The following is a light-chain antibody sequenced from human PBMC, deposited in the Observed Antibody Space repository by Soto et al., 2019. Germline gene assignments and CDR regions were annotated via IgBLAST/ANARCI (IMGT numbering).Light chain of an antibody. Sequence: QSALTQPASVSGSPGQSITISCTGTSSDGGGYKYVSWYQQDPGKAPKLLIYEVSNRPSGVSNRFSGSKSGNTASLTISWLQAEDEAHYYCSSYTSSSSQVFGGGTQLTVL. CDR3: SSYTSSSSQV. J-gene: IGLJ3*02. V-gene: IGLV2-14*01. CDR1: SSDGGGYKY. CDR2: EVS.